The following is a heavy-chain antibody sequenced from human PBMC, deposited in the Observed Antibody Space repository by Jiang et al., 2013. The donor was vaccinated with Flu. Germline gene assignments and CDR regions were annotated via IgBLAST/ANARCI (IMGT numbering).Heavy chain of an antibody. J-gene: IGHJ6*02. V-gene: IGHV4-61*01. CDR2: IYYSGST. CDR1: GGSVSSGSYY. CDR3: AREGRLYDILTGYQPPYGMDV. D-gene: IGHD3-9*01. Sequence: GPGLVKPSETLSLTCTVSGGSVSSGSYYWSWIRQPPGKGLEWIGYIYYSGSTNYNPSLKSRVTISVDTSKNQFSLKLSSVTAADTAVYYCAREGRLYDILTGYQPPYGMDVWGQGTTVTVSS.